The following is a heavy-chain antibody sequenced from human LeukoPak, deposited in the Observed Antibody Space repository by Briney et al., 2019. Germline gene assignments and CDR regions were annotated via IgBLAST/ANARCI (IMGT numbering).Heavy chain of an antibody. CDR2: IKQDGSEK. Sequence: GGSLRLSCAASGFTFSSYWMSWVRQAPGKGLEWVANIKQDGSEKYYVDSAKGRFTISRDNAKNSLHLQMNSLRAEDTAVYYCARVGERYSSSSNWFDPWGQGTLVTVSS. CDR3: ARVGERYSSSSNWFDP. J-gene: IGHJ5*02. CDR1: GFTFSSYW. D-gene: IGHD6-13*01. V-gene: IGHV3-7*01.